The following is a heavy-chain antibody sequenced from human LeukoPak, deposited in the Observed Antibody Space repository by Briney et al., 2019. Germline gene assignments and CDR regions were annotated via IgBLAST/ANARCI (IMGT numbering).Heavy chain of an antibody. CDR1: GYTFNSYG. CDR3: ARGPHYYDSSGPRDY. D-gene: IGHD3-22*01. J-gene: IGHJ4*02. Sequence: GASVKVSCKASGYTFNSYGITWVRQAPGQGLEWMGWISVYNGNTNYAQKLQGRVTMTTDTSTSTAYMELRSLRSDDTAVYYCARGPHYYDSSGPRDYWGQGTLVTVSS. CDR2: ISVYNGNT. V-gene: IGHV1-18*01.